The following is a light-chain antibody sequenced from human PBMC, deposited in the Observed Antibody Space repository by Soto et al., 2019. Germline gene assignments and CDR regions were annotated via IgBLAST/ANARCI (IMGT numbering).Light chain of an antibody. V-gene: IGKV3-11*01. CDR1: QNVGSL. J-gene: IGKJ5*01. CDR2: DAS. Sequence: ESVLTQSPATLSLSPGERATLSCRASQNVGSLLAWSQQKPGQAPRLLIYDASNRAAGVPARFSGSGSGTDFTLTISSLEPEDFAIYYCHERTNWRITFGQATRLDIK. CDR3: HERTNWRIT.